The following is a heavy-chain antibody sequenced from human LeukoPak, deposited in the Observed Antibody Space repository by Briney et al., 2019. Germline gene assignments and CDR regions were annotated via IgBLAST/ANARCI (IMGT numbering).Heavy chain of an antibody. J-gene: IGHJ4*02. V-gene: IGHV3-30*18. CDR1: GFTFSSYG. D-gene: IGHD3-22*01. CDR2: ISYDGSNK. Sequence: GGSLRLSCAASGFTFSSYGMHWVRQAPGKGLEWVAVISYDGSNKYYADSVKGRFTISRDNSKNTLYLQMNSLRAEDTAVYYCAKLAYYYDSSGYYRDYWGQGTPVTVSS. CDR3: AKLAYYYDSSGYYRDY.